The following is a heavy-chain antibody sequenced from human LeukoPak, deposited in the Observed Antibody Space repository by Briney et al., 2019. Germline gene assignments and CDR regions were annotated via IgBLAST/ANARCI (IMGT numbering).Heavy chain of an antibody. Sequence: GGSLRLSCAASEFTFSSYAMSWVRQAPGKGLEWVSAISGSGGSTYYADSVKGRFTISRDNSKNTLYLQMNSLRAEDTAVYYCAKATTGPDYFDYWGQGTLVTVSS. V-gene: IGHV3-23*01. CDR1: EFTFSSYA. D-gene: IGHD4-17*01. J-gene: IGHJ4*02. CDR3: AKATTGPDYFDY. CDR2: ISGSGGST.